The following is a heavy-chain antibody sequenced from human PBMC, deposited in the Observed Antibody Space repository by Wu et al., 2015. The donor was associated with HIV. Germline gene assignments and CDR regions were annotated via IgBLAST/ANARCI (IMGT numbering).Heavy chain of an antibody. J-gene: IGHJ4*02. CDR3: TRSRGFSVHYKSDDYFDH. Sequence: QARLIQSTDEMKKPGASVRVSCQASGYNFASYGINWVRQTPGHGLEWVGWINPKTGGAVYAQKFLGRVTMTSDTSVNSVYMEVTRLTSDDAAVYFCTRSRGFSVHYKSDDYFDHWGQGTPVAVSA. CDR2: INPKTGGA. D-gene: IGHD3-3*01. V-gene: IGHV1-8*01. CDR1: GYNFASYG.